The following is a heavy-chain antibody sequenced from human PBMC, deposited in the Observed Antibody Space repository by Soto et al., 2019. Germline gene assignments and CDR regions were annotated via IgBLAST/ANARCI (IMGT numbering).Heavy chain of an antibody. V-gene: IGHV4-59*01. J-gene: IGHJ4*01. CDR2: IYYSGST. Sequence: PSETLSLTCSVSGGSTSSYYWSWIRQPPGKGLEWIGYIYYSGSTDYSPSLKSRVTMSIDTSQNQVSLKLTSVTTADTAVYYCAATPRYWG. D-gene: IGHD2-15*01. CDR1: GGSTSSYY. CDR3: AATPRY.